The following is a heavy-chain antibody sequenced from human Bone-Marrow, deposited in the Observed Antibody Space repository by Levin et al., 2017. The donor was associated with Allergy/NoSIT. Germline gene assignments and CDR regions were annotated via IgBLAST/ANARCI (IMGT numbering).Heavy chain of an antibody. CDR3: ARVAAGTWLYYFDY. CDR2: IYYSGST. J-gene: IGHJ4*02. V-gene: IGHV4-31*03. Sequence: KSSETLSLTCTVSDGSVSSGAYYWSWIRQLPGKGLEWIGYIYYSGSTFYNPSLKSRVTISVDTSKNHFSLKLSSVTAADTAVYYCARVAAGTWLYYFDYWGQGTLVTVSS. CDR1: DGSVSSGAYY. D-gene: IGHD6-13*01.